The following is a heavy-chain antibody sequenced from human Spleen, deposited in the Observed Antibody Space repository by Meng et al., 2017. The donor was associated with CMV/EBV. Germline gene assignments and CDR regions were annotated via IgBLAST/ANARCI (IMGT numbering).Heavy chain of an antibody. V-gene: IGHV3-23*03. J-gene: IGHJ6*02. CDR2: IYSGGSST. D-gene: IGHD6-6*01. CDR3: AKDTRTGGVALRPTGYGMDV. Sequence: ESLKISCAASGFTFSSYSMSWVRQAPGKGLEWVSVIYSGGSSTSYADPVKGRFTISRDNSKNTLFLQMNSLRAGDTAVYYCAKDTRTGGVALRPTGYGMDVWGQGTTVTVSS. CDR1: GFTFSSYS.